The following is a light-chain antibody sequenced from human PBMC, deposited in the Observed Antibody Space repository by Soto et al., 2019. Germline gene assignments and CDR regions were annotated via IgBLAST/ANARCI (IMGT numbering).Light chain of an antibody. Sequence: DIQMTQSPSSLSASVGDRVTITCQASQDISHYLNWYQQKPGKPPKLLIYDASNLETGVPSRFSGSGSETYFPFTISNLQPEDVATYYCHRYDSIPYAFGQGTKLEIK. CDR3: HRYDSIPYA. CDR1: QDISHY. V-gene: IGKV1-33*01. J-gene: IGKJ2*01. CDR2: DAS.